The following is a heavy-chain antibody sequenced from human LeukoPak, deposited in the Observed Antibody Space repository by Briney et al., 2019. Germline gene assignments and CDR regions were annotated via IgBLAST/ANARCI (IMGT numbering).Heavy chain of an antibody. CDR3: AKEFLRELAFVVVVAATVWFDP. CDR2: ISGSGGST. Sequence: PGGSLRLSCAASGFTFSSYAMSWVRQAPGKGLEWVSAISGSGGSTYYADSVKGRFTISRDNSKNTLYLQMNSLRAEDTAVYYCAKEFLRELAFVVVVAATVWFDPWGQGTLVTVSS. D-gene: IGHD2-15*01. CDR1: GFTFSSYA. J-gene: IGHJ5*02. V-gene: IGHV3-23*01.